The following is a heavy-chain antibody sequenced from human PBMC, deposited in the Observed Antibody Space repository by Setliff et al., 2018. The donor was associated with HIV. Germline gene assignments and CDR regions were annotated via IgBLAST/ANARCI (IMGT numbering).Heavy chain of an antibody. CDR2: INHSGST. CDR3: ARRGGAIGYDRTRRPSFNAFDI. Sequence: PSETLSLTCAVYGGSFSGYYWSWIRQPPGKGLEWIGEINHSGSTNYNPSLKSRVTISVDTSENQFSLKLSSVTAADTAVYYCARRGGAIGYDRTRRPSFNAFDIWGQGTMVTVSS. CDR1: GGSFSGYY. J-gene: IGHJ3*02. V-gene: IGHV4-34*01. D-gene: IGHD3-22*01.